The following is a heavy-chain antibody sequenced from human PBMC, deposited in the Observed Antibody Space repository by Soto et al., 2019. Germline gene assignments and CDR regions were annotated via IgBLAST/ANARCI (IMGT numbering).Heavy chain of an antibody. CDR3: ARRDSNGGCCDH. D-gene: IGHD2-15*01. CDR2: VSGDGRST. J-gene: IGHJ4*02. V-gene: IGHV3-74*01. CDR1: GFTFGNYW. Sequence: GGSLRLSCAASGFTFGNYWMHWVRQPPGKGLVWVSRVSGDGRSTNYVDSVKGRFTISRDNAKNTVYLQMNSLRADDTAVYFCARRDSNGGCCDHWGQGILVTVSS.